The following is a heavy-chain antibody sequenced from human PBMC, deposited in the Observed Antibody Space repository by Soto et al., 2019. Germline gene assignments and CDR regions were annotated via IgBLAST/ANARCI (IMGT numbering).Heavy chain of an antibody. CDR2: ISSSSSTI. CDR1: GFTFSSYS. Sequence: GESLKISCAASGFTFSSYSMNWVRQAPGKGLEWVSYISSSSSTIYYADSVKGRFTISRDNAKNSLYLQMNSLRAEDTAVYYCARGPLAVAGDYFDYWGQGTLVTVSS. J-gene: IGHJ4*02. CDR3: ARGPLAVAGDYFDY. V-gene: IGHV3-48*01. D-gene: IGHD6-19*01.